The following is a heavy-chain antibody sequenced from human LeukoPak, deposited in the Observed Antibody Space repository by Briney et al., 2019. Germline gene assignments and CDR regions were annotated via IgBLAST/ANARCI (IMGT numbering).Heavy chain of an antibody. J-gene: IGHJ2*01. CDR1: GYSISSGYY. CDR3: ARDGAPITIFGVVIYSYWYFDL. V-gene: IGHV4-38-2*02. Sequence: SETLSLTCTVSGYSISSGYYWGWIRQPPGKGLEWIGSIYHSGSTYYNPSLKSRVTISVDTSKNQFSLKLSSVTAADTAVYYCARDGAPITIFGVVIYSYWYFDLWGRGTLVTVSS. CDR2: IYHSGST. D-gene: IGHD3-3*01.